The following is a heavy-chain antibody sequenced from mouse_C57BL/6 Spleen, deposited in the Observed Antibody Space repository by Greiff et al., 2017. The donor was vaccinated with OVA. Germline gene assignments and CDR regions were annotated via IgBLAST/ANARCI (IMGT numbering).Heavy chain of an antibody. Sequence: QVTLKVSGPGLLQSSQTLSLSCSFSGFSLSTSGMGVSWIRQPSGKGLEWLAHTYWDDDKRYNPSLKSRLTISKDTSRNHVFLKITSVDTADTATYYCARSRRSPYYFDYWGQGTTLTVSS. CDR3: ARSRRSPYYFDY. J-gene: IGHJ2*01. D-gene: IGHD1-1*01. CDR1: GFSLSTSGMG. V-gene: IGHV8-12*01. CDR2: TYWDDDK.